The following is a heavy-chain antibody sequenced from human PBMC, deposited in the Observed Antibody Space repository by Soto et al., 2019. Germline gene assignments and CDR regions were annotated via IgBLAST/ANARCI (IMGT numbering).Heavy chain of an antibody. Sequence: GASVKVSCKASGYTFSNHVIHWVRQVPGQGLEWMGWINAGNHNTKYSQKFQGRVTISSDISASTAYMELSSLRSEDTAIYYCARGAVFRFLEWPLDYWGQGTLVTVSS. J-gene: IGHJ4*02. CDR1: GYTFSNHV. CDR2: INAGNHNT. CDR3: ARGAVFRFLEWPLDY. V-gene: IGHV1-3*01. D-gene: IGHD3-3*01.